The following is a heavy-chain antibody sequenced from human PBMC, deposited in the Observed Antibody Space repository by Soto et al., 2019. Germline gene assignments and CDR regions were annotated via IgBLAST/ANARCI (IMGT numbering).Heavy chain of an antibody. CDR1: GGTFNSYA. V-gene: IGHV1-69*12. CDR3: TRCGIRYHSIGYSLGIDGMDV. CDR2: TIPMFGTT. D-gene: IGHD3-22*01. J-gene: IGHJ6*02. Sequence: QVQLVQSGAEVKKPESSVRVSCKASGGTFNSYAITWVRQAPGQGLEWMGGTIPMFGTTNYAEKFQGRVTISADESTNTAYMELRSLRSEDTAVYYCTRCGIRYHSIGYSLGIDGMDVWGQGTTVIVSS.